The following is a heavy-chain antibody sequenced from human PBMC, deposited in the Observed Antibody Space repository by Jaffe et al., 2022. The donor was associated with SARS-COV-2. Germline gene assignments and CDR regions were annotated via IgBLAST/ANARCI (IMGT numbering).Heavy chain of an antibody. CDR1: GGTFSSYA. CDR3: ARSHLRDIVVVRDPRLSRVRQDYYYGMDV. J-gene: IGHJ6*02. CDR2: IIPIFGTA. V-gene: IGHV1-69*01. D-gene: IGHD2-15*01. Sequence: QVQLVQSGAEVKKPGSSVKVSCKASGGTFSSYAISWVRQAPGQGLEWMGGIIPIFGTANYAQKFQGRVTITADESTSTAYMELSSLRSEDTAVYYCARSHLRDIVVVRDPRLSRVRQDYYYGMDVWGQGTTVTVSS.